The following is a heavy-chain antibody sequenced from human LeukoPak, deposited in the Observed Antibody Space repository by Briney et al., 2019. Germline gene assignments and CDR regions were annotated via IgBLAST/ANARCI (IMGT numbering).Heavy chain of an antibody. V-gene: IGHV1-69*04. D-gene: IGHD2-21*02. CDR3: ARDRAYCGGDCYSHNWFDP. CDR1: GGTFSSYA. Sequence: PVKVSCKASGGTFSSYAISWVRQAPRQGLEWMGRIIPILGIANYAQKFQGRVTITADKSTSTAYMELSSLRSEDTAVYYCARDRAYCGGDCYSHNWFDPWGQGTLVTVSS. J-gene: IGHJ5*02. CDR2: IIPILGIA.